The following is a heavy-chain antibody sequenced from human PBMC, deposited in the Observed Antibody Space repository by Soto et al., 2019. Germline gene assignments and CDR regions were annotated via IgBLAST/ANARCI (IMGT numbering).Heavy chain of an antibody. CDR2: IDGDDDK. V-gene: IGHV2-70*01. CDR3: ARATSYTSSWPSNWFDP. D-gene: IGHD6-13*01. Sequence: SGPTLVNPTQTLTLTCTFSGFSLSTSEMSVSWIRQPPGKALEWLALIDGDDDKYYSTPLKTRLTISKDTSKNQVVLTMTNMDPVDTATYDCARATSYTSSWPSNWFDPWGQGTLVTVSS. J-gene: IGHJ5*02. CDR1: GFSLSTSEMS.